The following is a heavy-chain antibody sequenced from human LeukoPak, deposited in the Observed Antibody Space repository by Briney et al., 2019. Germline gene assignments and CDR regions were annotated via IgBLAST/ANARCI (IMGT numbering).Heavy chain of an antibody. CDR2: INHSGST. V-gene: IGHV4-34*01. J-gene: IGHJ4*02. Sequence: PSETLSLTCAVYGGSFSGYYWSRIRQPPGKGLEWIGEINHSGSTNYNPSLKSRVIISVDTSKNQFSLKLSSVTAADTAVYYCARPGGWYRYYFDYWGQGTLVTVSS. D-gene: IGHD6-19*01. CDR3: ARPGGWYRYYFDY. CDR1: GGSFSGYY.